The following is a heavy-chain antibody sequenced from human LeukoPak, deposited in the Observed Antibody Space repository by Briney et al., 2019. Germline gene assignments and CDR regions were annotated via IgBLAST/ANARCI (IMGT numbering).Heavy chain of an antibody. CDR1: GGTFSSYA. J-gene: IGHJ6*03. V-gene: IGHV1-69*05. CDR2: IIPIFGTA. D-gene: IGHD4-11*01. Sequence: SAVKVSCKASGGTFSSYAISWVRQAPGQGLEGMGGIIPIFGTANYAQKFQGRVTITTDESTSTAYMELSSLRSEDTAVYYCARGPLYTNYHYYYYMDVWGKGTTVTVSS. CDR3: ARGPLYTNYHYYYYMDV.